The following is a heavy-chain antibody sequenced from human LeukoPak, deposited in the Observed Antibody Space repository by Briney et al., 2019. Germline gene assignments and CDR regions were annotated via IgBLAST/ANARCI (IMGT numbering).Heavy chain of an antibody. J-gene: IGHJ3*02. Sequence: PSETLSLTCAVSGDSISTNNWWTWVRQPPGKGLEWIGEIHHSGSTDYNPSLKSRVTISPDKSKNQFSLTLTSVTAADTAVYFCARAPLSGTYYTDAFDIWGQGTMVTVSS. CDR2: IHHSGST. D-gene: IGHD1-26*01. CDR1: GDSISTNNW. CDR3: ARAPLSGTYYTDAFDI. V-gene: IGHV4-4*02.